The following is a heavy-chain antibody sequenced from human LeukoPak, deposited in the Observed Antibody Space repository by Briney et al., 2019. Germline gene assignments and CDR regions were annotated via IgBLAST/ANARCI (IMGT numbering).Heavy chain of an antibody. CDR2: IIPIFGTA. CDR1: GGTFSSYA. Sequence: ASVKVSCKASGGTFSSYAISWVRQAPGQGLEWMGGIIPIFGTASYAQKFQGRVTMTRDTSTSTVYMELSSLRSEDTAVYYCARVATILPQWSHAFDIWGQGTMVTVSS. D-gene: IGHD5-12*01. V-gene: IGHV1-69*05. CDR3: ARVATILPQWSHAFDI. J-gene: IGHJ3*02.